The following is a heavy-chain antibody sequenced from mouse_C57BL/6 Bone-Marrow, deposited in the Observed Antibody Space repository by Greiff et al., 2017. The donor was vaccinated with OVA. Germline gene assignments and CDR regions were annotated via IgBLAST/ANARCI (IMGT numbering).Heavy chain of an antibody. D-gene: IGHD6-1*01. CDR3: AVLLRYFDV. V-gene: IGHV1-82*01. CDR1: GYAFSSSW. CDR2: ISPGDGAT. Sequence: QVHVKQSGPELVKPGASVKISCKASGYAFSSSWMNWVKQRPGKGLEWIGRISPGDGATNYNGKFKGKATLTADKSSCTANMHLSSLTSEDSAVYFCAVLLRYFDVWGTGTTVTVSS. J-gene: IGHJ1*03.